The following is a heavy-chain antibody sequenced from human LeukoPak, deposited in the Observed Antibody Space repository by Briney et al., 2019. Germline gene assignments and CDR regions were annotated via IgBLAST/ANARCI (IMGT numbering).Heavy chain of an antibody. CDR2: IWYVGSNK. Sequence: PGGSLRLSCAASGFTFSSYGMHWVRQAPGKGLEWVAVIWYVGSNKYYADSVKGRFTISRDNSKNTLYLQMNSLRAEDTAVYYCAKDLAYSSGWYDAFDIWGQGTMVTVSS. J-gene: IGHJ3*02. V-gene: IGHV3-33*06. D-gene: IGHD6-19*01. CDR3: AKDLAYSSGWYDAFDI. CDR1: GFTFSSYG.